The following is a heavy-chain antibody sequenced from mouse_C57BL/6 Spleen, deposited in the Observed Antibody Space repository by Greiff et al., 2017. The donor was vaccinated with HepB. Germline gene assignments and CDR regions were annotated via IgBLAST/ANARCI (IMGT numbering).Heavy chain of an antibody. Sequence: QVHVKQPGAELVKPGASVKLSCKASGYTFTSYWMHWVKQRPGQGLEWIGMIHPNSGSTNYNEKFKSKATLTVDKSSSTAYMQLSSLTSEDSAVYYCARMQGGMDYWGQGTSVTVSS. CDR1: GYTFTSYW. J-gene: IGHJ4*01. D-gene: IGHD6-5*01. CDR3: ARMQGGMDY. CDR2: IHPNSGST. V-gene: IGHV1-64*01.